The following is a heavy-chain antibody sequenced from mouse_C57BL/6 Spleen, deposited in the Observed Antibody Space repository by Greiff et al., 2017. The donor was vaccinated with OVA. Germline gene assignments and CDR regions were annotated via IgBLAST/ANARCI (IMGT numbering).Heavy chain of an antibody. CDR3: ARGRDYRSWFAY. CDR2: IDPSDSYT. V-gene: IGHV1-69*01. Sequence: QVQLQQPGAELVMPGASVKLSCKASGYTFTSYWMHWVKQRPGQGLEWIGEIDPSDSYTNYNQKFKGKSTLTVDKSSSSAYMQLSSLTSEDSAVYCCARGRDYRSWFAYWGQGTLVTVSA. D-gene: IGHD2-14*01. J-gene: IGHJ3*01. CDR1: GYTFTSYW.